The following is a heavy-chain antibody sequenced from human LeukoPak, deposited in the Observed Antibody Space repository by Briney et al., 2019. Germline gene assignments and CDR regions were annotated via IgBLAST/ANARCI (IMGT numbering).Heavy chain of an antibody. J-gene: IGHJ4*02. CDR1: GGSISSSNSY. Sequence: SSETLSLTCTVSGGSISSSNSYLGWIRQPPGKGLEWIGYIYYSGSTYYNPSLKSRVTISVDTSKNQFSLKLSSVTAVDTAVYYCAREYDYGGNIGYWGQGTLVTVSS. D-gene: IGHD4-23*01. CDR2: IYYSGST. V-gene: IGHV4-31*03. CDR3: AREYDYGGNIGY.